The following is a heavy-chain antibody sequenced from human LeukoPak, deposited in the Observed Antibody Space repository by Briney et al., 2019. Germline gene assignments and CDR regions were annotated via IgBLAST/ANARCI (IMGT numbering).Heavy chain of an antibody. V-gene: IGHV3-21*01. CDR2: ISSSSRFI. J-gene: IGHJ4*02. CDR3: ARNLIWKSVAHVY. CDR1: GLTFRRYS. D-gene: IGHD1-1*01. Sequence: PGGSLQLSCAASGLTFRRYSRNWGRQAQGKGVEGFSSISSSSRFIYYTDSVKGRFTITREKAQHSLFRENSGLRPEQRAVYCCARNLIWKSVAHVYSGQGTLVTVSP.